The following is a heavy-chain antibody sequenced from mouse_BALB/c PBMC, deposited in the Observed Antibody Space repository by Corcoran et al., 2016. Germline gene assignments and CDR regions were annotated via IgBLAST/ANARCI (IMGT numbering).Heavy chain of an antibody. CDR1: GYSFTGYY. J-gene: IGHJ4*01. CDR3: ARSGFDAMDY. CDR2: INPYNGAT. Sequence: EVQLQQSGPELVKPGASVKISCKASGYSFTGYYMHWVKQSHVKSLEWIGRINPYNGATSYNQNFKDKASLTVDKSSSTAYMELHSLTSEDSVVYYCARSGFDAMDYWGQGTSVTVSS. V-gene: IGHV1-26*01.